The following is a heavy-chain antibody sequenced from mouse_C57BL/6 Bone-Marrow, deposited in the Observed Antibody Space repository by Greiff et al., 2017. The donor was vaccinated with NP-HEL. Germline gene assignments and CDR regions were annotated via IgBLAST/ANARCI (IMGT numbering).Heavy chain of an antibody. D-gene: IGHD3-3*01. J-gene: IGHJ2*01. V-gene: IGHV1-50*01. CDR2: IDPSDSYT. Sequence: VQLQQPGAELVKPGASVKLSCKASGYTFTSYWMQWVKQRPGQGLEWIGEIDPSDSYTNYNQKFKGKATLTVDTSSSTAYMQLSSLTSEDSAVYYGAGDDYGAQGTPLTVSS. CDR1: GYTFTSYW. CDR3: AGDDY.